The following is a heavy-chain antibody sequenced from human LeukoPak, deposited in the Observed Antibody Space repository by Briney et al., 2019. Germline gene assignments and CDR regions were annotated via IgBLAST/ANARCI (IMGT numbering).Heavy chain of an antibody. CDR3: ARSFHSSGWHAGPDY. Sequence: SQTLSLTCAISGDSVSSNSAAWNWIRQSPSRGLEWLGRTYYRSKWYNDYAVSVKSRITINPDTSKNQFSLQLNSVTPEDTAVYYCARSFHSSGWHAGPDYWGQGALVTVSS. CDR1: GDSVSSNSAA. CDR2: TYYRSKWYN. J-gene: IGHJ4*02. V-gene: IGHV6-1*01. D-gene: IGHD6-19*01.